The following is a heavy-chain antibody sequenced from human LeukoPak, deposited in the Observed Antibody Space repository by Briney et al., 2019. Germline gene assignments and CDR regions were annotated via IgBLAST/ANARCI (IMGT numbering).Heavy chain of an antibody. Sequence: ASVKVSCKASGYTFTSYYMHWVRQAPGQGLEWMGLINPSGGSTSYAQKFQGRVTMTRDMSTSTVYMELSSLRSEDTAVYYCARDSCGGSCYSSWFDPWGQGTLVTVS. CDR2: INPSGGST. J-gene: IGHJ5*02. D-gene: IGHD2-15*01. V-gene: IGHV1-46*01. CDR3: ARDSCGGSCYSSWFDP. CDR1: GYTFTSYY.